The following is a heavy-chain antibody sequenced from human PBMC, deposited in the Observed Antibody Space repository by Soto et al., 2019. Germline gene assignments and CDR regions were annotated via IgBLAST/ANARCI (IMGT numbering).Heavy chain of an antibody. D-gene: IGHD1-1*01. J-gene: IGHJ4*02. V-gene: IGHV3-23*01. CDR2: ISGSGATT. CDR3: TKGGIPRRYNIPKVDFDY. Sequence: GSLSLSCAASGFLFSNCAMSWVRQAPGRGLEWVSAISGSGATTYYPDSVKGRFTISRDNSKNTLYLQMNNLRADDTAVYYCTKGGIPRRYNIPKVDFDYWGQGSLVTVYS. CDR1: GFLFSNCA.